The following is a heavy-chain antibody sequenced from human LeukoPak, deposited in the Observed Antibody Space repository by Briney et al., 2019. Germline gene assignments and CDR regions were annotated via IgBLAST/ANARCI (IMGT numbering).Heavy chain of an antibody. J-gene: IGHJ4*02. V-gene: IGHV3-30*02. CDR1: GFTFSSYG. D-gene: IGHD6-6*01. CDR3: AKGPSSFELDY. Sequence: PGGSLRLSCAASGFTFSSYGMHWVRQAPGKGLEWVAVIWYGGSNKYYADSVKGRFTISRDNSKNTLYLQMNSLRAEDTAVYYCAKGPSSFELDYWGQGTLVTVSS. CDR2: IWYGGSNK.